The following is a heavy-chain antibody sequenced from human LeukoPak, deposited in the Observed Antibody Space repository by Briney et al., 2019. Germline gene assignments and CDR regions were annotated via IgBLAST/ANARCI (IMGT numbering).Heavy chain of an antibody. J-gene: IGHJ6*02. CDR3: TTDRGYCSGGRCYNNYYYYGMDV. Sequence: TGGSLRLSCAASGFTFRNAWMSWVRQAPGKGLEWVGRIKSKTDGETTDYAAPVKGRFNISRDDSKNTLYLQMNSLKTVDTAVYYCTTDRGYCSGGRCYNNYYYYGMDVWGQGTTVTVSS. D-gene: IGHD2-15*01. CDR1: GFTFRNAW. CDR2: IKSKTDGETT. V-gene: IGHV3-15*01.